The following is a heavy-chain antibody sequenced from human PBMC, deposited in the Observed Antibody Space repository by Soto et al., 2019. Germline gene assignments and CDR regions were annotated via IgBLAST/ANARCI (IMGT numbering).Heavy chain of an antibody. Sequence: PGEPLKISCICSGDSFSSNWIAWVRQMPGRGLEWMGIIFPDDSDSTYSPSFQGHVSMSVDKSISTVYLQWRGLKASDTAMYYCARLDATGARFWGQGTRVTVSS. J-gene: IGHJ4*02. CDR2: IFPDDSDS. CDR3: ARLDATGARF. D-gene: IGHD6-6*01. V-gene: IGHV5-51*01. CDR1: GDSFSSNW.